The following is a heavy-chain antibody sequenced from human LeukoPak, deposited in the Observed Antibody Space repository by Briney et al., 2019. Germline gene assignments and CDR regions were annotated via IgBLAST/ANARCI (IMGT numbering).Heavy chain of an antibody. V-gene: IGHV4-31*03. Sequence: SETLSLTCTVSGGSISSGGYYWSWIRQHPGKGLEWIGYIYYSGSTYYNPSLKSRVTISVDTSKNQFPLKLSSVTAADTAVYYCARSGYGDLDYWGQGTLVTVSS. J-gene: IGHJ4*02. D-gene: IGHD5-12*01. CDR2: IYYSGST. CDR3: ARSGYGDLDY. CDR1: GGSISSGGYY.